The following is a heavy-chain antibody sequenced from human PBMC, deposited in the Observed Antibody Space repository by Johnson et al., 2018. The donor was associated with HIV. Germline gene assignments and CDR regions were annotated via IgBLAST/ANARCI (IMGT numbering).Heavy chain of an antibody. J-gene: IGHJ3*01. CDR3: AKEGIVPTAAVVGPPVDLDL. V-gene: IGHV3-23*04. CDR1: GFTFSNYA. CDR2: ISSSGGDT. D-gene: IGHD5-12*01. Sequence: VQLVESGGGLVQPGGSLRLSCAASGFTFSNYAMTWVRQVAGKGLEWVSAISSSGGDTYSADSVEGRFSVSSDNSKNILDIHMNIVRTDDTALYFCAKEGIVPTAAVVGPPVDLDLWGQGTTVTVSS.